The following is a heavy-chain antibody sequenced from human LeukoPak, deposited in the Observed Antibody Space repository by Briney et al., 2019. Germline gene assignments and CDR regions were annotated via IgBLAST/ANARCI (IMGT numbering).Heavy chain of an antibody. V-gene: IGHV4-4*07. D-gene: IGHD2-21*02. CDR1: GGSISSYY. J-gene: IGHJ6*03. CDR3: ARDSTYCGGDCYDYYYYMDV. Sequence: PSETLSLTCTVSGGSISSYYWSWIRQPAGKGLEWIGRIYTSGSTNYNPSLKSRVTMSVDTSKNHFSLKLSSVTAADTAVYYCARDSTYCGGDCYDYYYYMDVWGKGTTVTVSS. CDR2: IYTSGST.